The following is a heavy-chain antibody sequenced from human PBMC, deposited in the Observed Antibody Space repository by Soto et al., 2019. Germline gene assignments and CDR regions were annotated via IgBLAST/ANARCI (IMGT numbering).Heavy chain of an antibody. J-gene: IGHJ4*02. D-gene: IGHD6-13*01. CDR2: ISPVFGTA. V-gene: IGHV1-69*01. CDR1: GGTFHNYA. CDR3: ARGQQGQQPTLYYFDY. Sequence: QVQLVQSGAEVKKPGSSVKVSCKASGGTFHNYATTWVRQAPGQGLEWMGGISPVFGTATYAQKFQGRLTISADESTTTVYMDLSRLTSEDTAVYFCARGQQGQQPTLYYFDYWGQGTLVTVSS.